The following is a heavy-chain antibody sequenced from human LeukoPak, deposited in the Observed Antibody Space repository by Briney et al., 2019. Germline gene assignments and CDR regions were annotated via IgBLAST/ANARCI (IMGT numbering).Heavy chain of an antibody. D-gene: IGHD4-17*01. CDR3: ARKHDYGDLGDY. Sequence: GESLKISCKGSGYIFTNYWIGWVRQMPGKGLEWMGLIYPGDSDTKYSPSYQGQVTISADKSISTAYLQWSSLKASDTAMYYCARKHDYGDLGDYWGQGTLVTVSS. J-gene: IGHJ4*02. V-gene: IGHV5-51*01. CDR2: IYPGDSDT. CDR1: GYIFTNYW.